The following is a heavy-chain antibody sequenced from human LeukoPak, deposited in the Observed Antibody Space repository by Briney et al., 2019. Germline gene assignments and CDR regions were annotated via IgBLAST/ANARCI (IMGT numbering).Heavy chain of an antibody. CDR3: ARHGYSYGLDFDY. Sequence: GGSLRLSCAASGFTFSSYWMSWVRQAPGKGLEWVANIKQDGSEKYYVDSVKGRLTISRDNAKNSLYLQMNSLRAEDTAVYYCARHGYSYGLDFDYWGQGTLVTVSS. CDR2: IKQDGSEK. V-gene: IGHV3-7*01. CDR1: GFTFSSYW. D-gene: IGHD5-18*01. J-gene: IGHJ4*02.